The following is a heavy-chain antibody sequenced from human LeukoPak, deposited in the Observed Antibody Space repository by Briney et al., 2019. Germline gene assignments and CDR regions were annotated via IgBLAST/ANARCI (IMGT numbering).Heavy chain of an antibody. J-gene: IGHJ4*02. Sequence: PSETLSLTCTVSGYSIGSDYYWGWVRQPPGKRLEWIGSLYHSGSTYYSPSLKSRVTIPMDTSKNQFSLKLSSVTAADTAVYFCARLVGADFCDYWGQGTLVTVSS. CDR3: ARLVGADFCDY. V-gene: IGHV4-38-2*02. D-gene: IGHD1-26*01. CDR1: GYSIGSDYY. CDR2: LYHSGST.